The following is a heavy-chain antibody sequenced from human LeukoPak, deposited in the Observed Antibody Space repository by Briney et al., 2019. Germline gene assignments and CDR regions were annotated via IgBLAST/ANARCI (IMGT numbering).Heavy chain of an antibody. D-gene: IGHD3-10*01. CDR3: ARDAYYYGSGSYPSDP. J-gene: IGHJ5*02. CDR1: GGSISSYY. Sequence: SETLSLTCTVSGGSISSYYWSWIRQPAGKGLEWIGRIYTSGSTNYNPSLKSRVTMSVDTSKNQFSLKLNSVTAADTAVYYCARDAYYYGSGSYPSDPWGQGTLVTVSS. CDR2: IYTSGST. V-gene: IGHV4-4*07.